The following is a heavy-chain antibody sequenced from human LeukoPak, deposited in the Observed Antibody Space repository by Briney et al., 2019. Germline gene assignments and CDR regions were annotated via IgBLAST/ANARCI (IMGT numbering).Heavy chain of an antibody. CDR2: INPNSGGT. D-gene: IGHD3-10*01. CDR3: ARAGWFGESNDAFDI. V-gene: IGHV1-2*02. CDR1: GYTFTGYY. Sequence: ASVKASCKASGYTFTGYYMHWVRQAPGQGLEWMGWINPNSGGTNYAQKFQGRVTMTRDTSISTAYMELSRLRSDDTAVYYCARAGWFGESNDAFDIWGQGTMVTVSS. J-gene: IGHJ3*02.